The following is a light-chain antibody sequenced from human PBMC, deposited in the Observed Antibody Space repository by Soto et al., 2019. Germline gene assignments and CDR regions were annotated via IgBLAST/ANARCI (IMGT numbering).Light chain of an antibody. Sequence: IQMTQSTSTLSASVGDRVTITCRASQSISSWLAWYQQKPGKAPKLLIYDASSLESGVPSRFSGSGSGTEFTLTITSLQPDDFATYYCQQYNSYPWTFAQGTKV. V-gene: IGKV1-5*01. CDR1: QSISSW. J-gene: IGKJ1*01. CDR2: DAS. CDR3: QQYNSYPWT.